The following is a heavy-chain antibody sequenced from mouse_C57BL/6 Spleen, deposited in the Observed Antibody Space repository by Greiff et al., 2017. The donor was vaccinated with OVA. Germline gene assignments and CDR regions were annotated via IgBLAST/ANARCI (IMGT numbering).Heavy chain of an antibody. D-gene: IGHD2-4*01. Sequence: EVQLQESGGGLVKPGGSLKLSCAASGFTFSDYGMHWVRQAPEKGLEWVAYISSGSSTIYYADTVKGRFTISRDNAKNTLFLQMTSLRSEDTAMYYCARRIYYDYDFDYWGQGTTLTVSS. CDR2: ISSGSSTI. CDR3: ARRIYYDYDFDY. V-gene: IGHV5-17*01. CDR1: GFTFSDYG. J-gene: IGHJ2*01.